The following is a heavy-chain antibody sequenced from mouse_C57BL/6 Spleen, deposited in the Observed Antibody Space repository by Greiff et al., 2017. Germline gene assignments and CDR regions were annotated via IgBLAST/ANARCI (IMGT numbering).Heavy chain of an antibody. Sequence: QVQLQQSGPGLVQPSQSLSITCTVSGFSLTSYGVHWVRQSPGKGLEWLGVIWRGGSTDYNAAFISRLSISKDNSKSQVFFKMNSLQADDTAIYYCAREYDGYYYFDYWGQGTTLTVSS. CDR2: IWRGGST. CDR3: AREYDGYYYFDY. CDR1: GFSLTSYG. D-gene: IGHD2-3*01. V-gene: IGHV2-2*01. J-gene: IGHJ2*01.